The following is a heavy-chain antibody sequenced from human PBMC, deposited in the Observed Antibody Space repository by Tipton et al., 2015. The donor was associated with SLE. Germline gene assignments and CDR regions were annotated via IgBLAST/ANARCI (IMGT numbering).Heavy chain of an antibody. V-gene: IGHV4-4*07. J-gene: IGHJ4*02. D-gene: IGHD5-18*01. CDR1: GGSISSYY. Sequence: TLSLTCTVSGGSISSYYWSWIRQPAGKGLEWIGRIYTSGNTNYNPSLKSRVTMSVDTSKNQFSLKLSSVTAADTAVYYCARAQYSYGYGLIDYWGQGTLVTVSS. CDR2: IYTSGNT. CDR3: ARAQYSYGYGLIDY.